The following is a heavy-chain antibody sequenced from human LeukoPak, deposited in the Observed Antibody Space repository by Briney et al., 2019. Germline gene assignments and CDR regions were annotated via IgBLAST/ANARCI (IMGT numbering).Heavy chain of an antibody. CDR3: ARHPYSGQNAFDI. CDR2: MSYSGST. Sequence: PSETLSLTCTVSGGSVSTYYWHWIRQPPGKGLEWIGYMSYSGSTNYNPSLKSRVTISIDTSRDQFSLKLSSVTAADTAVYYCARHPYSGQNAFDIWGQGTMVTVSS. D-gene: IGHD3-10*01. J-gene: IGHJ3*02. CDR1: GGSVSTYY. V-gene: IGHV4-59*02.